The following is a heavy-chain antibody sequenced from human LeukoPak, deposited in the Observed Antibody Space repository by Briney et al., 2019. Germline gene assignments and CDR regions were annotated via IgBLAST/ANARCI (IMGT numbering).Heavy chain of an antibody. CDR1: GGSVNSGSYY. V-gene: IGHV4-39*01. CDR2: IYYSGST. D-gene: IGHD2-2*01. Sequence: SETLSLTCTVSGGSVNSGSYYWGWIRQPPGKGLEWIGSIYYSGSTYYNPSLKSRVTISVDTSKNQFSLKLSSVTAADTAVYYCARHGRGYCSSITCFNFDHWGQGTLVTVSS. CDR3: ARHGRGYCSSITCFNFDH. J-gene: IGHJ4*02.